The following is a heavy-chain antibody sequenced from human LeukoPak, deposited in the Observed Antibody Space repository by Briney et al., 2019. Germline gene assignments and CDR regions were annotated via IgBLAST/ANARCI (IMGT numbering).Heavy chain of an antibody. CDR2: INPNSGGT. D-gene: IGHD6-19*01. CDR3: ARAEWLVLRDDY. Sequence: ASVKVSCKASGYTFTGYYMHWVRQAPGQGLEWMGWINPNSGGTNYAQKFQGRVTTTRDTCISTAYMELSRLRSDDTAVYYCARAEWLVLRDDYWGQGTLVTVSS. J-gene: IGHJ4*02. CDR1: GYTFTGYY. V-gene: IGHV1-2*02.